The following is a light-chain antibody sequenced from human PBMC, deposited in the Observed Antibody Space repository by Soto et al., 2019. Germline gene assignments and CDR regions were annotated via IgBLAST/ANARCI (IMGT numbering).Light chain of an antibody. Sequence: SSLAWYQQKPGQAPRLLIYGASTRATGIPARFSGSGSGTEFTLTISSLQSEDFAVYYCQQYNNWWTFGQGTKVDIK. CDR3: QQYNNWWT. J-gene: IGKJ1*01. V-gene: IGKV3-15*01. CDR2: GAS. CDR1: SS.